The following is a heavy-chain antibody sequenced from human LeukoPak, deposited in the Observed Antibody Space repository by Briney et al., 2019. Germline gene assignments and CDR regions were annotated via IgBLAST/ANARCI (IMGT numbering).Heavy chain of an antibody. J-gene: IGHJ3*02. CDR1: GFTFDDYA. V-gene: IGHV3-9*01. CDR3: AKATRPYYYDSSGYYDAFDI. D-gene: IGHD3-22*01. Sequence: SLRLSCAASGFTFDDYAMHWVRQAPGKGLEWVSGISWDSGSIGYADSVEGRFTISRDNAKNSLYLQMNSLRAEDTALYYCAKATRPYYYDSSGYYDAFDIWGQGTMVTVSS. CDR2: ISWDSGSI.